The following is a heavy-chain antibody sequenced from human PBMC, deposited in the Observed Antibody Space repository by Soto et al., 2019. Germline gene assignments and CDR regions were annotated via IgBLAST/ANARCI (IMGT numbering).Heavy chain of an antibody. CDR1: GGSISGYY. D-gene: IGHD2-21*02. J-gene: IGHJ6*02. Sequence: SETLSLTCTVSGGSISGYYWSWIRQPPGKGLEWIGNVYYSGGAKYNPSVKRRVSISVDTSKNQFSLNLSSVTAADTAVYYCTRDGDGRMTTNPYYYYGMDVWGPGITDTVSS. CDR3: TRDGDGRMTTNPYYYYGMDV. CDR2: VYYSGGA. V-gene: IGHV4-59*01.